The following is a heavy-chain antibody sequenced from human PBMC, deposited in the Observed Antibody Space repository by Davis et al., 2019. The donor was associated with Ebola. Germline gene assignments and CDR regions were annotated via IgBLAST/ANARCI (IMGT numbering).Heavy chain of an antibody. D-gene: IGHD4-17*01. V-gene: IGHV3-23*01. CDR2: ISASGRTA. Sequence: GGSLRLSCIPSGLTFTTYGFNWVRQAPGKGLEWVSSISASGRTAYYADSVKGRFTITRDNSNNTLYLQMNSLKTEDTSVYYCAKQMTTVTDWGQGTLVTVSS. CDR1: GLTFTTYG. J-gene: IGHJ4*02. CDR3: AKQMTTVTD.